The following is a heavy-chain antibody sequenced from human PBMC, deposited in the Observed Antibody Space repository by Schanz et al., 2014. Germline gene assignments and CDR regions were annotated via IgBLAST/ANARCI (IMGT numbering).Heavy chain of an antibody. CDR3: VRVSFADPRLYRGMDRDIDY. V-gene: IGHV3-64*04. CDR1: GFTFSIYA. Sequence: VQLLESGGGLVQPGGSLRLSCSASGFTFSIYAMHWVRQAPGKGLEYVSAISHDGYSTYYADSVKGRFTISRDNAKNSLFLQMNNLRAEDTAVYYCVRVSFADPRLYRGMDRDIDYWGQGTLVTVSS. CDR2: ISHDGYST. J-gene: IGHJ4*02. D-gene: IGHD5-18*01.